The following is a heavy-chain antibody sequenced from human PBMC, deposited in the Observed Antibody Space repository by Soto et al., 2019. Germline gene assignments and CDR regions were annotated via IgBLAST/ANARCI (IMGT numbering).Heavy chain of an antibody. CDR3: ARDRIRSSSADWPEWFDP. V-gene: IGHV4-59*01. Sequence: QVQLQESGPGLVKPSETLSLTCTVSGGSISNYYWSWIRQPPGEGLEWIGYIHHSGSTNYNPSLKSRVTISLDTSKNQFSLKLSSVTAADTAVYYCARDRIRSSSADWPEWFDPWGQGTLVTVSS. CDR1: GGSISNYY. D-gene: IGHD2-2*01. J-gene: IGHJ5*02. CDR2: IHHSGST.